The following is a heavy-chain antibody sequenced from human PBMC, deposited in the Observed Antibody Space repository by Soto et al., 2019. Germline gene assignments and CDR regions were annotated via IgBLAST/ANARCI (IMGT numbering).Heavy chain of an antibody. J-gene: IGHJ4*02. V-gene: IGHV3-21*01. Sequence: DVQLVASGGGLVKPGGSLRLSCAASGFTFNTYSMHWVRQAPGKALEWVSAISSSSTYIYYADSMRGRFTISRDNAKNSLYLQMGSLRAEDTAVYYCARDPGDSHFDYWGQVTLVTVSS. CDR3: ARDPGDSHFDY. CDR2: ISSSSTYI. D-gene: IGHD4-17*01. CDR1: GFTFNTYS.